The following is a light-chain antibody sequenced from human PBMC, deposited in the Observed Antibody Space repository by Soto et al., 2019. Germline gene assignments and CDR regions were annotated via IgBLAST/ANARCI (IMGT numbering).Light chain of an antibody. CDR3: QQSYTSPLI. V-gene: IGKV1-39*01. Sequence: DIQMTQSPSSLSASVGDRVTITCRASQSISNYLNWYQQKPGKAPRLLIYAASNLQSGVPSRFSGSGSGTDFTLTISSLQPDDFTTYYCQQSYTSPLIFGGGTKVDIK. J-gene: IGKJ4*01. CDR1: QSISNY. CDR2: AAS.